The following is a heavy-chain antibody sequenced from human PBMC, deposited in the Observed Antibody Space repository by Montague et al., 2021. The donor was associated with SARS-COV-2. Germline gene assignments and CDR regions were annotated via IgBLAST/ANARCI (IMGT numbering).Heavy chain of an antibody. CDR2: IYYSGST. CDR1: GGSISSSSYF. CDR3: ARHLGRGFAVYGFETCFDY. Sequence: SETLSLTCTVSGGSISSSSYFWGWIRQPPGRGLEWIGSIYYSGSTYYNPSLKSRVTISVDASKNQFSLQLTSMTAADTAVYYCARHLGRGFAVYGFETCFDYWGQGTLVIVSS. J-gene: IGHJ4*02. D-gene: IGHD6-19*01. V-gene: IGHV4-39*01.